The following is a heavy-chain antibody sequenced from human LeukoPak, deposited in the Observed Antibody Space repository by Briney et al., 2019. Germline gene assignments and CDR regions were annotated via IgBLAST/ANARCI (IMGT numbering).Heavy chain of an antibody. Sequence: GASVKVSCKASGYTFTSYYMHWVRQAPGQGLEWMGIINPSGGSTSYAQKFQGRVTMTRDTSTSTVYMELSSLRSEDTAVYYCARSRDGYNGRSSGFDYWGQETLVTVSS. V-gene: IGHV1-46*01. D-gene: IGHD5-24*01. J-gene: IGHJ4*02. CDR3: ARSRDGYNGRSSGFDY. CDR1: GYTFTSYY. CDR2: INPSGGST.